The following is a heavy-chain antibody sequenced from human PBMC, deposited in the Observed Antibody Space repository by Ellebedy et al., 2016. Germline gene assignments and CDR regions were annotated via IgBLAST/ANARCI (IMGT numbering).Heavy chain of an antibody. V-gene: IGHV4-59*08. D-gene: IGHD3-10*01. CDR1: DGSISGYY. CDR3: ARHAPGYYDY. CDR2: IYYSGST. Sequence: SETLSLTCTVSDGSISGYYWSWIRQPPGKRLEWIGYIYYSGSTAYNPSLESRVIISVDMSKNQFSLKLSFVTAADTAVYYCARHAPGYYDYWGQGTLVTVSS. J-gene: IGHJ4*02.